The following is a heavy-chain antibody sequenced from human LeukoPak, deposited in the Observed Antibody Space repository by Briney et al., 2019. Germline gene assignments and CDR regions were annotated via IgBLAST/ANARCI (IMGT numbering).Heavy chain of an antibody. V-gene: IGHV3-15*01. J-gene: IGHJ1*01. CDR1: RFSFSSYS. CDR3: TTDRYYDNSELQFQH. D-gene: IGHD3-22*01. CDR2: IKRETDGGTI. Sequence: PGGSLRLSCAASRFSFSSYSMGWVRQAPGKGLEWLGRIKRETDGGTIDYAAPVKGRFTISRDDSRNTLYLQMDSLKIEDTAVYYCTTDRYYDNSELQFQHWGQGTLVTVSS.